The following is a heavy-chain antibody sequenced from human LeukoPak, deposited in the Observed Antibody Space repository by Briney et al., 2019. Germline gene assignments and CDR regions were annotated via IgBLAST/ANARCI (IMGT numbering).Heavy chain of an antibody. CDR2: ISSSDDGT. D-gene: IGHD5-24*01. V-gene: IGHV3-23*01. Sequence: GGSLRLSCAASGFSLSSYAMSWVRQAPGKGLEWVSAISSSDDGTYHAGSVRGRFTISRDSSRNTVYLQMNSLRAEDTAVYYCAKDDRWLQFCCWGQGTLVTVSA. CDR1: GFSLSSYA. J-gene: IGHJ4*02. CDR3: AKDDRWLQFCC.